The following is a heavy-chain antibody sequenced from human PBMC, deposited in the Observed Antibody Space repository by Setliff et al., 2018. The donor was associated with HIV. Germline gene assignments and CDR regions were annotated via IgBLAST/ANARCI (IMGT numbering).Heavy chain of an antibody. Sequence: GGSLRLSCAASGFSFTNARMSWVRQAPGKGLEWIGHIKSKAEGGTSDYAAPVKGRFTISRQDSRNTLYLQMNSLKTEDTAFYYCVSYQYGYPYWGQGTLVTVSS. CDR3: VSYQYGYPY. D-gene: IGHD5-18*01. CDR1: GFSFTNAR. J-gene: IGHJ4*02. V-gene: IGHV3-15*01. CDR2: IKSKAEGGTS.